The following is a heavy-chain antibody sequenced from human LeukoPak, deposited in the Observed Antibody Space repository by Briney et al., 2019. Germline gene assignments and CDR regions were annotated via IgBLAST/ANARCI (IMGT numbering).Heavy chain of an antibody. D-gene: IGHD3-22*01. CDR2: ISVRSNYR. Sequence: GGSLTLSCAASGYTFSDFSVNWVRQAPGKGLEWVSSISVRSNYRYYADSVRGRFTIPRDDARDSLFLQMNSLRAEDTAVYFCVRLRRNNDRNGYYYYYDYWGQGTLVTVSS. CDR3: VRLRRNNDRNGYYYYYDY. CDR1: GYTFSDFS. V-gene: IGHV3-21*01. J-gene: IGHJ4*02.